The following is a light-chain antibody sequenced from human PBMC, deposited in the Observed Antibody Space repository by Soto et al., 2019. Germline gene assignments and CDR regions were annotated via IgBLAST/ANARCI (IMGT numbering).Light chain of an antibody. CDR1: QSVSSN. J-gene: IGKJ1*01. CDR3: QQYGSSPPT. CDR2: GAS. Sequence: EIVMTQSPATLSVSPGKRATLSCRAIQSVSSNLAWYQQKPGQAARLLIYGASSRATGIPDRFSGSGSGTDFTLTIIRLEPEDFAVYYCQQYGSSPPTFGEGTKVDIK. V-gene: IGKV3-20*01.